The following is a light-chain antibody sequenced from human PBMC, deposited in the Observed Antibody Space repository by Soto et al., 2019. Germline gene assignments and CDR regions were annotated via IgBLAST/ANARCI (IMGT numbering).Light chain of an antibody. V-gene: IGLV2-14*01. J-gene: IGLJ1*01. CDR2: DVS. CDR3: SSYTSSSTLYV. Sequence: QSVLTQPASVSGCPGQSITISCTGTSSDVGGYNYVSWYQQHPGKAPKLMTYDVSNRPSGVSNRFSGSKSGNTASLTISGLQAEDEADYYCSSYTSSSTLYVFGTGTKVTVL. CDR1: SSDVGGYNY.